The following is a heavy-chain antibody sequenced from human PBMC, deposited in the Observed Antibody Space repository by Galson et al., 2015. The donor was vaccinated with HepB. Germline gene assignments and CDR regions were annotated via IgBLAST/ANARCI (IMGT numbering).Heavy chain of an antibody. V-gene: IGHV3-21*01. CDR1: GFIFSSYS. CDR3: TRDLAAGSPY. Sequence: SLRLSCAASGFIFSSYSMNWVRQAPGKGLQWAASITGNSVYIYYGESVKGRFTISRDNAQNSLSLQMHSLRADDTGVYYCTRDLAAGSPYWGQGTLVTVSS. J-gene: IGHJ4*02. D-gene: IGHD6-13*01. CDR2: ITGNSVYI.